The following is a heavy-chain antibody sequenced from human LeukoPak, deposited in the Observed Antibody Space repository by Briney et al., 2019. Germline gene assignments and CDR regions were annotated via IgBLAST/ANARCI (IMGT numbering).Heavy chain of an antibody. V-gene: IGHV1-69*01. J-gene: IGHJ5*02. CDR1: GGTFSSYA. D-gene: IGHD6-19*01. Sequence: ASVKVSCKASGGTFSSYAISWVRQAPGQGLEWMGGIIPIFGTANYAQKFQGRVTITADESASTAYMELSSLRSEDTAVYYRARARGVGQWPNWFDPWGQGTLVTVSS. CDR2: IIPIFGTA. CDR3: ARARGVGQWPNWFDP.